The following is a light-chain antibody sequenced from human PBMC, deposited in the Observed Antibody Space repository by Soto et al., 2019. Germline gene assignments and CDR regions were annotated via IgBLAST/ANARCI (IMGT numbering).Light chain of an antibody. V-gene: IGKV1-9*01. CDR1: QGISSY. J-gene: IGKJ1*01. Sequence: IQMTQSPSTLSASVGDRVTITCRASQGISSYLAWYQQKPGKAPKLLIYAASTLQSGVPSRFSGSGSGTDFTLTISGLEPEDFAVYYCQQYGNSRGTFGQGTKVDIK. CDR2: AAS. CDR3: QQYGNSRGT.